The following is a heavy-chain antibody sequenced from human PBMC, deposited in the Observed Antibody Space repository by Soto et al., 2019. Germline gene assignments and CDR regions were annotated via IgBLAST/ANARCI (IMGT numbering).Heavy chain of an antibody. J-gene: IGHJ3*02. V-gene: IGHV1-69*13. CDR2: IIPIFGTA. CDR3: ARGLWAYGGTIDAFDI. Sequence: SVKVSCKASGGTFSSYAINGVRQAPGQGLEWMGGIIPIFGTANYAQKFQGRVTITADESTSTAYMELSSLRSEDTAVYYCARGLWAYGGTIDAFDIWGQGTMVTVSS. D-gene: IGHD4-17*01. CDR1: GGTFSSYA.